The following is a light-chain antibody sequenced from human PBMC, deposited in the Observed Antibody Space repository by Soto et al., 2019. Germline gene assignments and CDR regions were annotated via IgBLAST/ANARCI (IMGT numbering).Light chain of an antibody. CDR2: GVS. J-gene: IGKJ5*01. Sequence: PGQRATLSCGASQRLSASDIAWYQQKPGQAPKFLIYGVSSRATGIPDRFSGSGSGTDFTLTISRLEPEDFAVYHCQQYGSSPLIAFGQGTRLEIK. CDR3: QQYGSSPLIA. CDR1: QRLSASD. V-gene: IGKV3-20*01.